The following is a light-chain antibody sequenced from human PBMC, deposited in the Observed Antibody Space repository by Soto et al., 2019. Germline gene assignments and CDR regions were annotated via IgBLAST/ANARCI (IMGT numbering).Light chain of an antibody. J-gene: IGLJ1*01. Sequence: QSVLTQPPSVSGAPGQRVTISCTGSSSNLGAGYDVHWYQQFPGTAPKLLIYGVNHRPSGVPDRFSGSRSGTSASLAITGLQADDEADYYCQSYDSSLNRIFGTGTKLTVL. CDR2: GVN. CDR3: QSYDSSLNRI. V-gene: IGLV1-40*01. CDR1: SSNLGAGYD.